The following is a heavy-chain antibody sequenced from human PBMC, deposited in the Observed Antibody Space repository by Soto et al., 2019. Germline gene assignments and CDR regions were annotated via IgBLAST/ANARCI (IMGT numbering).Heavy chain of an antibody. CDR3: VKGRKVLKNWFDP. J-gene: IGHJ5*02. Sequence: PGGSLRLSCSASGFTFSSYAMHWVRQAPGKGLEYVSAISSNGVSTYYADSVKGRFTISRDNSKNTLYLQMSSLRAEDTAVYYCVKGRKVLKNWFDPWGQGPMIT. V-gene: IGHV3-64D*06. CDR2: ISSNGVST. CDR1: GFTFSSYA.